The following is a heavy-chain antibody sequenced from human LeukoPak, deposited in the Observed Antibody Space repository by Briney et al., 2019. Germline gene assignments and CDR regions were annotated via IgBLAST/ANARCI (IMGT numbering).Heavy chain of an antibody. J-gene: IGHJ4*02. CDR3: ARDPPYYDSNGYYSPHFDY. D-gene: IGHD3-22*01. Sequence: GGSLRLSCAASGFTFDDYGMSWVRQAPGKGLEWVSSISSSSSYIYYADSVKGRLTVSRDNAKNSLYLQVNSLRAEDTAVYYCARDPPYYDSNGYYSPHFDYWGQGTLVTVSS. CDR1: GFTFDDYG. CDR2: ISSSSSYI. V-gene: IGHV3-21*01.